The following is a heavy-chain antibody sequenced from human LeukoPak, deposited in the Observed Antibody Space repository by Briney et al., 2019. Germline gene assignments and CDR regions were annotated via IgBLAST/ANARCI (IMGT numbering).Heavy chain of an antibody. CDR2: IIPILGIA. Sequence: GASVKVSCKASGGTFSSYAINWVRQAPGQGLEWMGRIIPILGIANYAQRFQGRVTITADKSTSTAYMELSSLRSEDTAVYYCARDREGGYDLDYWGQGTLVTVSS. V-gene: IGHV1-69*04. D-gene: IGHD5-12*01. CDR3: ARDREGGYDLDY. J-gene: IGHJ4*02. CDR1: GGTFSSYA.